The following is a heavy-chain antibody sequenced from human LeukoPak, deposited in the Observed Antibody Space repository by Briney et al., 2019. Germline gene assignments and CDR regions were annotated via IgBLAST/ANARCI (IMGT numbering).Heavy chain of an antibody. CDR3: AKARVATYGTYYFDY. Sequence: GGSLRLSCAASGFTFSSYAMNWVRQAPGKGLEWVSISGSGGDTYYADSVKGRFTISRDNSKNTLYLQMNSLRAEDTAVYYCAKARVATYGTYYFDYWGQGTLVTVPS. D-gene: IGHD1-1*01. V-gene: IGHV3-23*01. J-gene: IGHJ4*02. CDR2: ISGSGGDT. CDR1: GFTFSSYA.